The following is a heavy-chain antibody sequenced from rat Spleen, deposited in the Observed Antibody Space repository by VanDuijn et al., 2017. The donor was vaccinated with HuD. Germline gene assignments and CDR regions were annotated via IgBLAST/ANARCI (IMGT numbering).Heavy chain of an antibody. V-gene: IGHV2-13*01. CDR2: IWGNGNT. Sequence: QVQLKESGPGLVQPSQTLSLTCTVSGFSLSSYGVIWVRQPPGKGLEWMGVIWGNGNTNYNSALKSRLTISRDTSKSQVFLKMNSLQTEDTAIYFCTRDHSYWGSYYPGGFAHWGQGTLVTVSS. CDR3: TRDHSYWGSYYPGGFAH. D-gene: IGHD1-12*02. CDR1: GFSLSSYG. J-gene: IGHJ3*01.